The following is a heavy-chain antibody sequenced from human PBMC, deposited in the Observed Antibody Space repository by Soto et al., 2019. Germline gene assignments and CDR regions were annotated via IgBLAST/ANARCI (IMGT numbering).Heavy chain of an antibody. V-gene: IGHV4-30-4*08. D-gene: IGHD1-26*01. J-gene: IGHJ5*02. CDR2: IFYSGST. CDR1: GGSISSSSYY. Sequence: SETLSLTCTVSGGSISSSSYYWGWIRQPPGKGLEWIGYIFYSGSTHYNPSLKSRVSVLVDTRKNQFSLKLNSVTAADTAVYYCARWDGRWFDPWGQGTLVTVSS. CDR3: ARWDGRWFDP.